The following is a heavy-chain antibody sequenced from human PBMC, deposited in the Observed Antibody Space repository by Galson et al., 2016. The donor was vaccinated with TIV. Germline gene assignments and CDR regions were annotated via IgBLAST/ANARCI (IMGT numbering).Heavy chain of an antibody. CDR3: ARDRTVDATYYYYYFGLDV. Sequence: SLRLSCAASGLSVSINYMTWVRQAPGKGLEWVSLLTDGGNTYYPDTVKGRFTISRDTSKNTLYLQMNSLRVEDTAVYYCARDRTVDATYYYYYFGLDVWGQGTAVTVSS. CDR1: GLSVSINY. J-gene: IGHJ6*02. D-gene: IGHD5-12*01. CDR2: LTDGGNT. V-gene: IGHV3-66*02.